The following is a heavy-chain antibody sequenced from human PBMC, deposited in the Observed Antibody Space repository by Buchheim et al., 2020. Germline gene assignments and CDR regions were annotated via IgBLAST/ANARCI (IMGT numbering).Heavy chain of an antibody. J-gene: IGHJ4*02. D-gene: IGHD3-10*01. CDR2: MSYAETNK. V-gene: IGHV3-30*04. Sequence: QVQLVESGGGVVQPGRSLRLSCVGSEFSTSNYAMHWVRQAPGKGLEWIAVMSYAETNKFYADSVKGRFTISRDNAKNSLYMQMNSLKVEDTAVYYCATDPHYVSGSYWGQGTL. CDR3: ATDPHYVSGSY. CDR1: EFSTSNYA.